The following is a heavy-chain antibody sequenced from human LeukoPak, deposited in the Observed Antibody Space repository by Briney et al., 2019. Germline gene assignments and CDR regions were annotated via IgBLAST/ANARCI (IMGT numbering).Heavy chain of an antibody. Sequence: GGSLRLSCVASGFTVSSDYMSWVRQAPGKGLEWVSAIYSSGFTNYADSVKGRSTISGDNSKNTLYLQMNSLRAEDTAVYYCAREGFPPRNHAFDVWGQGTMVTVSS. CDR3: AREGFPPRNHAFDV. CDR1: GFTVSSDY. V-gene: IGHV3-66*03. CDR2: IYSSGFT. J-gene: IGHJ3*01.